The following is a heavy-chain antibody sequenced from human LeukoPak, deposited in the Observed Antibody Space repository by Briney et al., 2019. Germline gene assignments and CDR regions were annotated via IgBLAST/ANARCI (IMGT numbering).Heavy chain of an antibody. CDR1: GFTFSRYS. CDR3: AREYSSGYHFDY. CDR2: ISISSNYI. J-gene: IGHJ4*02. V-gene: IGHV3-21*01. Sequence: GGSLRLSCAASGFTFSRYSMNWVRQAPGKGLEWVSSISISSNYIYYADSVKGRFTISRDNAKNSLYLQMNSLRAEDTAVYYCAREYSSGYHFDYWGQGTLVTVSS. D-gene: IGHD6-19*01.